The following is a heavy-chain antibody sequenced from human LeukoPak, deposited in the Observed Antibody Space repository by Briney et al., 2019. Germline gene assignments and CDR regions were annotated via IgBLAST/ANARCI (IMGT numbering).Heavy chain of an antibody. Sequence: GGSLRLSCAASGFTFSNYGLHWVRQAPGKGLEWVALISTDGSNKNYGDSVKGRFTISRDNAKNSLYLQMNSLRAEDTALYYCAKGVYGGYICASDYWGQGTLVTVSS. CDR1: GFTFSNYG. J-gene: IGHJ4*02. CDR2: ISTDGSNK. D-gene: IGHD4/OR15-4a*01. CDR3: AKGVYGGYICASDY. V-gene: IGHV3-30*18.